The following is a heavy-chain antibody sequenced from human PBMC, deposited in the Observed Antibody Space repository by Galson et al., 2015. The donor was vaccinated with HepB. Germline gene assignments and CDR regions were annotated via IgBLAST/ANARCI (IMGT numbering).Heavy chain of an antibody. CDR2: FDPEDGEA. D-gene: IGHD4-17*01. V-gene: IGHV1-24*01. J-gene: IGHJ3*02. CDR3: ARPMNDYGDYRRRHAFDI. CDR1: GYSLTEFS. Sequence: SVKVSCKVSGYSLTEFSMYWVRQAPGKGLEWMGGFDPEDGEAIYAQSFQGRVTLTEDTSTETAYMELSSLRSEDTAVYYCARPMNDYGDYRRRHAFDIWGQGTMVTVSS.